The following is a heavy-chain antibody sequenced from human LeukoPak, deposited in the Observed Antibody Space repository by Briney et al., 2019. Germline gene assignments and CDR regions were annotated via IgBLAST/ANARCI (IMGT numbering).Heavy chain of an antibody. V-gene: IGHV3-7*03. CDR3: ARVYTGNRWHFDY. Sequence: PGGSLRLSCAASGFTFSTYWMSWVRQAPGKGLECVANIKRDGSEKYYVDSVKGRFIIFRDDAKSSLYLQMNSLRAEDTAVYFCARVYTGNRWHFDYWGQGTLVTVSS. J-gene: IGHJ4*02. CDR2: IKRDGSEK. CDR1: GFTFSTYW. D-gene: IGHD2-2*02.